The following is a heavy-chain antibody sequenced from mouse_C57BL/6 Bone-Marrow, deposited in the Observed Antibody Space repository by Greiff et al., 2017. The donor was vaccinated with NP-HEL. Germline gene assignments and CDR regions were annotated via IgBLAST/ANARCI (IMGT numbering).Heavy chain of an antibody. V-gene: IGHV1-59*01. Sequence: QVQLKQPGAELVRPGTSVKLSCKASGYTFTSYWMHWVKQRPGQGLEWIGVIDPSDSYTNYNQKFKGKATLTVDTSSSTAYMQLSSLTSEDSAVYYCARPNWAYWYFDVWGTGTTVTVSS. J-gene: IGHJ1*03. CDR2: IDPSDSYT. D-gene: IGHD4-1*02. CDR1: GYTFTSYW. CDR3: ARPNWAYWYFDV.